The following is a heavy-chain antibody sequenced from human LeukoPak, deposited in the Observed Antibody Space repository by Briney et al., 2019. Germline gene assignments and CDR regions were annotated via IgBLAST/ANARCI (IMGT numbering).Heavy chain of an antibody. CDR2: ISSSSSYI. V-gene: IGHV3-21*01. D-gene: IGHD3-10*01. J-gene: IGHJ4*02. Sequence: GGSLRLSCAASGFTFSSCSMNWVRQAPGKGLEWVSSISSSSSYIYYADSVKGRFTISRDNAKNSLYLQMNSLRAEDTAVYYCASNYYGSGSPRYWGQGTLVAVSS. CDR1: GFTFSSCS. CDR3: ASNYYGSGSPRY.